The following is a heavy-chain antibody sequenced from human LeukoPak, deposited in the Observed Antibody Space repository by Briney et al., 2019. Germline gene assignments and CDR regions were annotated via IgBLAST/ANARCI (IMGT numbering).Heavy chain of an antibody. Sequence: ASVKVSCKASGYTFTDYSLHWVRQAPGQGLEWMGGNNPNNGGTNYAEKFQGRVTMTRDTSITTAYMDLSRLRSDDTAVYYCARDAGATAGTWFDPWGQGTLVTVSS. CDR3: ARDAGATAGTWFDP. CDR1: GYTFTDYS. J-gene: IGHJ5*02. CDR2: NNPNNGGT. D-gene: IGHD6-13*01. V-gene: IGHV1-2*02.